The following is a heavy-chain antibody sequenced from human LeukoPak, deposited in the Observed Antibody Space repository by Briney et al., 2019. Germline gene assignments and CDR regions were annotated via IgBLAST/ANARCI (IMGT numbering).Heavy chain of an antibody. J-gene: IGHJ4*02. Sequence: PSETLSLTCTVSGGSISSYYWSGIRQPPGKGLEWIGYIYYSGSTNYNPSLKSRVTISVDTSKNQFSLKLSSVTAADTAVYYCARSGYSNFDYWGQGTLVTVSS. V-gene: IGHV4-59*08. CDR3: ARSGYSNFDY. D-gene: IGHD3-3*01. CDR1: GGSISSYY. CDR2: IYYSGST.